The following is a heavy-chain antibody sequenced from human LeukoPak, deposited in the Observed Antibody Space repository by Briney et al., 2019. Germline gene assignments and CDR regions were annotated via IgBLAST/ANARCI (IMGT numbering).Heavy chain of an antibody. D-gene: IGHD2-2*01. CDR1: GFTFSSYG. V-gene: IGHV3-30*02. Sequence: GGSLRLSCAASGFTFSSYGMHWVRQAPGKGLEWVAFMRYDGSNKYYADSVKGRFTISRDNSKNTLYLQMNSLRAEGTAVYYCAKWAVVPAATRSRDYYYYYMDVWGKGTTVTVSS. CDR3: AKWAVVPAATRSRDYYYYYMDV. J-gene: IGHJ6*03. CDR2: MRYDGSNK.